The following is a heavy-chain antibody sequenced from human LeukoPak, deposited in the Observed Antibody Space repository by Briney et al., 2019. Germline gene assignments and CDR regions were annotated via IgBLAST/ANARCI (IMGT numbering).Heavy chain of an antibody. CDR1: AFTFNRYA. D-gene: IGHD3-22*01. V-gene: IGHV3-30*04. J-gene: IGHJ3*02. CDR2: ISYDGSYK. Sequence: GGSLRLSCTASAFTFNRYAMYWVRQASGKGLEWVAVISYDGSYKNYVDSVKGRFTISRDNSKNTLFLQMNSLRPEDTAVYYCAKGFVTDSSGYYAVFAFDIWGQGTMVTVSS. CDR3: AKGFVTDSSGYYAVFAFDI.